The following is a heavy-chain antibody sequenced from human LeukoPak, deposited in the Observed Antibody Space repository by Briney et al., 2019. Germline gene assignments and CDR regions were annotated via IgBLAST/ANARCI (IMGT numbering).Heavy chain of an antibody. J-gene: IGHJ4*02. CDR2: IYSGGST. CDR1: GFTFSGNY. Sequence: GGSLRLSCAASGFTFSGNYMSWVRQAPGKGLEWVSVIYSGGSTYYSDSVKGRFTISRDNSKNTLYLQMNSLGAEDTAVYYCARAPFSTYPLDYWGQGTLVTVSS. CDR3: ARAPFSTYPLDY. D-gene: IGHD2-2*01. V-gene: IGHV3-53*01.